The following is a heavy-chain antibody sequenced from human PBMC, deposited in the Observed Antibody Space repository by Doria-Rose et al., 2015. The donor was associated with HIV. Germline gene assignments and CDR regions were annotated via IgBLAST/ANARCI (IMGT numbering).Heavy chain of an antibody. CDR3: ARIKSSRWYHKYYFDF. V-gene: IGHV2-26*01. CDR1: GVSLSSPGMG. D-gene: IGHD6-13*01. Sequence: ESGPVLVKPTETLTLTCTVSGVSLSSPGMGVSWIRQPPGKALEWLANIFSDDGRSYKTSLKSRLTISRCTSKRQVVLTMTDMDPVDTATYYCARIKSSRWYHKYYFDFWGRGTLVIVSA. J-gene: IGHJ4*02. CDR2: IFSDDGR.